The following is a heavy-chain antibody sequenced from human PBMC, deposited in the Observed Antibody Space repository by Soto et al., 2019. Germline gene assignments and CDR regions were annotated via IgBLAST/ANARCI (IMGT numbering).Heavy chain of an antibody. J-gene: IGHJ4*02. V-gene: IGHV1-69*12. CDR1: GGTFSGYA. D-gene: IGHD3-10*01. CDR2: IIPIFGTA. CDR3: ARGTVRGVISPDY. Sequence: QVQMVQSGAEVKKPGSSVKVSCMASGGTFSGYAISWVREATGEGLEWMGGIIPIFGTANYAQKFQGRVTITADESTSTAYMELSSLRSEDTAVYYCARGTVRGVISPDYWGQGTLVTVSS.